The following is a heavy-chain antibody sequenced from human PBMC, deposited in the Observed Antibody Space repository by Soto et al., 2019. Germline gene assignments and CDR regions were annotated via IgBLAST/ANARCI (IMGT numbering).Heavy chain of an antibody. J-gene: IGHJ6*02. CDR2: TYYRSKWYN. CDR3: ARVSSGSNFREADYYYYGIDV. CDR1: GDSVSSNTAA. V-gene: IGHV6-1*01. D-gene: IGHD1-26*01. Sequence: SQTLSLTCAISGDSVSSNTAAWNWIRQSPSRGLEWLGRTYYRSKWYNDYEVFVKSRITINPDTTKDQFSLQLDSVTPEDTAVYYCARVSSGSNFREADYYYYGIDVWGQGTTVTVSS.